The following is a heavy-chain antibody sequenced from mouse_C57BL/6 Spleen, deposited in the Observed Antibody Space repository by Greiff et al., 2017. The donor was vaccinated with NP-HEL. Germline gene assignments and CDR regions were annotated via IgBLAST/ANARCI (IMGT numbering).Heavy chain of an antibody. CDR3: ARDDDGGFDY. D-gene: IGHD2-12*01. CDR2: ISDGGSYT. CDR1: GFTFSSYA. V-gene: IGHV5-4*01. J-gene: IGHJ2*01. Sequence: EVNVVESGGGLVKPGGSLKLSCAASGFTFSSYAMSWVRQTPEKRLEWVATISDGGSYTYYPDNVKGRFTISRDNAKNNLYLQMSHLKSEDTAMYYCARDDDGGFDYWGQGTTLTVSS.